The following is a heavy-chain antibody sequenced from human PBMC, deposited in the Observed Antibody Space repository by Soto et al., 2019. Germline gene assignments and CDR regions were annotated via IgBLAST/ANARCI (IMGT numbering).Heavy chain of an antibody. J-gene: IGHJ1*01. CDR2: IYYSGST. CDR1: GGSISSGGYY. D-gene: IGHD3-22*01. V-gene: IGHV4-31*03. Sequence: QGQLQESGPGLVKPPQTLSLTCTVPGGSISSGGYYWSWIRPHPRQGLEWIGYIYYSGSTYYNPSLKSRVTISVDTSKNQFSLKLSSVTAADTAVYYCAIYDSSGSRGFQHWGQGTLVTVSS. CDR3: AIYDSSGSRGFQH.